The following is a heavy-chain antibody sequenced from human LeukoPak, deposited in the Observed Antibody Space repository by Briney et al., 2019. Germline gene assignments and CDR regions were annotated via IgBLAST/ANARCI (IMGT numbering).Heavy chain of an antibody. Sequence: SETLSLTCTVSVGSISSYYWSWIRQPPGRGLEWIGYIYYSGSTNYNPSLKSRVTISVDTSKNQFSLKLSSVTAADTAVYYCARLSPHNYFDYWGQGTLVTVSS. CDR1: VGSISSYY. CDR3: ARLSPHNYFDY. J-gene: IGHJ4*02. V-gene: IGHV4-59*08. CDR2: IYYSGST.